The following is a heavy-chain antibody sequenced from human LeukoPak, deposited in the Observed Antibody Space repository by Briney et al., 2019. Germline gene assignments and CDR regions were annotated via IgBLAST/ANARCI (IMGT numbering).Heavy chain of an antibody. Sequence: KPGGSLRLSCAASGLTFSTYSMNWVRQAPGKGLEWVSSISSSSSNIYYADSLRGRFTISRDNAKNSLYLQMNGLRAEDTAVYYCASSTAGRWYRDSHYFDYWGQGILVTVSS. CDR3: ASSTAGRWYRDSHYFDY. CDR1: GLTFSTYS. J-gene: IGHJ4*02. V-gene: IGHV3-21*01. D-gene: IGHD4-23*01. CDR2: ISSSSSNI.